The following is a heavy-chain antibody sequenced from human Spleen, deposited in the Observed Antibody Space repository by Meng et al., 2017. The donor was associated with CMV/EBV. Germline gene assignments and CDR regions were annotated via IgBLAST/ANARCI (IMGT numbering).Heavy chain of an antibody. CDR3: ARGSEPRGY. Sequence: VDLLGSGGGVVQPGRSLRLACAASGFTFSSYAMHWVRQAPGKGLEWVAVISYDGSNKYYADSVKGRFTISRDNAKNSLYLQMNSLRAEDTAVYYCARGSEPRGYWGQGTLVTVSS. J-gene: IGHJ4*02. CDR1: GFTFSSYA. CDR2: ISYDGSNK. V-gene: IGHV3-30-3*01. D-gene: IGHD3-10*01.